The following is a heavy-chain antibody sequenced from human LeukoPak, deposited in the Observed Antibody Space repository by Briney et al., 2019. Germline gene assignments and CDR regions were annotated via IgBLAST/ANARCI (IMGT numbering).Heavy chain of an antibody. V-gene: IGHV4-61*01. D-gene: IGHD4-23*01. CDR3: ARDQSGNRWDYYYYGMDV. CDR2: IYYSGST. Sequence: SQTLSLTCTVSDASVSSGSYYWSWIRQPPGKGLEWIGYIYYSGSTNYNPSLKSRVTISVDTSKNQFSLKLSSVTAADTAVYYCARDQSGNRWDYYYYGMDVWGQGTTVTVSS. CDR1: DASVSSGSYY. J-gene: IGHJ6*02.